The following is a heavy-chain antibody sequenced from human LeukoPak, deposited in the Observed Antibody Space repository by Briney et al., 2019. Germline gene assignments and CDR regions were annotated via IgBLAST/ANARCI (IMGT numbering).Heavy chain of an antibody. V-gene: IGHV4-31*03. CDR2: IYYSGST. Sequence: SETLSLTCTVSGGSISSGGYYWSWIRQHPGKGLEWIGYIYYSGSTYYNPSLKSRVTISVDTSKNQFSLKLSSVTAADTAVYYCARVAGYQLLYDGGNFDYWGQGTLVTVSS. CDR3: ARVAGYQLLYDGGNFDY. D-gene: IGHD2-2*02. J-gene: IGHJ4*02. CDR1: GGSISSGGYY.